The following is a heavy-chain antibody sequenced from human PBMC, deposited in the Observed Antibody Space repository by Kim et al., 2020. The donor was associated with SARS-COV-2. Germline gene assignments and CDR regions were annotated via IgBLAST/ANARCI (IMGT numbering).Heavy chain of an antibody. CDR3: ARVPYYYDSSGHRGGMDV. J-gene: IGHJ6*02. CDR1: GYTFTGYY. Sequence: ASVKVSCKASGYTFTGYYMHWVRQAPGQGLEWMGCINPNSGGTNYAQKFQGRVTITRHTSISTAYMELSRLRSNDTAVYYCARVPYYYDSSGHRGGMDVGGQGTTVTVS. D-gene: IGHD3-22*01. CDR2: INPNSGGT. V-gene: IGHV1-2*02.